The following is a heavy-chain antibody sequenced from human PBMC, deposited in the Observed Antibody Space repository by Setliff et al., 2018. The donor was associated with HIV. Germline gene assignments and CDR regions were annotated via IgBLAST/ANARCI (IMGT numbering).Heavy chain of an antibody. CDR3: ARGIRVWSSPGQAYFDY. V-gene: IGHV4-38-2*01. D-gene: IGHD6-6*01. J-gene: IGHJ4*02. Sequence: PSETLSLTCDVSGFSISSRYYWGWIRQSPGKGLEWIGNIYHTGSSYYNPSLKSRVTISVDTSKNQFSLKLISVTAADTAVYYCARGIRVWSSPGQAYFDYWGQGTLVTVSS. CDR1: GFSISSRYY. CDR2: IYHTGSS.